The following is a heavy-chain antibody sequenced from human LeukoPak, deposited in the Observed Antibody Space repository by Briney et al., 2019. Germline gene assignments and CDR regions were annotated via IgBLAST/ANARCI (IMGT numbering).Heavy chain of an antibody. Sequence: GGSLRLSCAPPGFFPTSYIMNWVCPRLQRRLWWVSYLSSTGSTTYSADSVKGRVTISRDNAQKSLSLRMYTLRDQNTAVYITTRSIAARCRSLYYWGQGTLVSVSS. CDR3: TRSIAARCRSLYY. J-gene: IGHJ4*02. CDR1: GFFPTSYI. CDR2: LSSTGSTT. D-gene: IGHD6-6*01. V-gene: IGHV3-48*02.